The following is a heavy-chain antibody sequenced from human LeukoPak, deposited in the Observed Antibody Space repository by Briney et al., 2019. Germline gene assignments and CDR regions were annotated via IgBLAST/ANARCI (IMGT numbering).Heavy chain of an antibody. J-gene: IGHJ5*02. Sequence: PSETLSLTCTVSGYSVSSGYYWGWIRQLPGKGLEWIGSMYHSGDTYNNPSLKSRVTISVDTSKNQLSLKLSSVTAADTAVYYCARSKAHLSTSWYGSWFDPWGQGTLVTVSS. V-gene: IGHV4-38-2*02. CDR3: ARSKAHLSTSWYGSWFDP. D-gene: IGHD2-2*01. CDR1: GYSVSSGYY. CDR2: MYHSGDT.